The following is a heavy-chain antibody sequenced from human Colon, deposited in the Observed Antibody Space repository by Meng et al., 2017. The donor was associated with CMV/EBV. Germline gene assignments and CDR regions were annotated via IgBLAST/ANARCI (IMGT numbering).Heavy chain of an antibody. Sequence: GGSLRLSCAAFGFTFSSYGMHWVRQAPGKGLEWVAFIRYDGSNKYYADSVKGRFTISRDNSKNTLYLQMNSLRAEDTAVYYCAKPPIAVAGKYFDYWGQGTLVTVSS. J-gene: IGHJ4*02. V-gene: IGHV3-30*02. CDR1: GFTFSSYG. D-gene: IGHD6-19*01. CDR2: IRYDGSNK. CDR3: AKPPIAVAGKYFDY.